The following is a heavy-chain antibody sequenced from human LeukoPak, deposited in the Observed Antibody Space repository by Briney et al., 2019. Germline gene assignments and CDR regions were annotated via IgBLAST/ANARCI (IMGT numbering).Heavy chain of an antibody. Sequence: ASVKVSCKASGYTFTSYGISWVRQAPGQGLEWMGWISAYNGNTNYPQKLQGRVTMTTDTPTSTAYMELRRLRSDDTAVYYCARDPGYCSGGSCYPERFDPWGQGTLVTVSS. V-gene: IGHV1-18*01. CDR1: GYTFTSYG. CDR2: ISAYNGNT. CDR3: ARDPGYCSGGSCYPERFDP. D-gene: IGHD2-15*01. J-gene: IGHJ5*02.